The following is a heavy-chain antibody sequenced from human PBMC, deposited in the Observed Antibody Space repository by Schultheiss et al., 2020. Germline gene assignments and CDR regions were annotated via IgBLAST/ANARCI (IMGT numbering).Heavy chain of an antibody. CDR1: GFTFSDYY. CDR2: IYSGGST. Sequence: GWSLRLSCAASGFTFSDYYMSWIRLTPGKGLEWVSVIYSGGSTYYADSVKGRFTISRDNSKNTLYLQMNSLRAEDTAVYYCASIYHYGMDVWGQGTTVTVSS. D-gene: IGHD5-12*01. J-gene: IGHJ6*02. V-gene: IGHV3-66*01. CDR3: ASIYHYGMDV.